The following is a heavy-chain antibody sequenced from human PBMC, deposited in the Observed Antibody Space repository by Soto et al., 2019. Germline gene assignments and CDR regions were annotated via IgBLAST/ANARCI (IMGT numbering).Heavy chain of an antibody. CDR1: GFTFSSYN. Sequence: EVQLVESGGGLVQPGGSLRLSCAASGFTFSSYNMNWVRQAPGKGLEWLSYISSGSSTIYYADSVKGRFNISRDNAKNSLYLQMNSLRDEDTAVYYCARDRKYGDALDYWGQGTLVTVSS. J-gene: IGHJ4*02. CDR3: ARDRKYGDALDY. V-gene: IGHV3-48*02. D-gene: IGHD4-17*01. CDR2: ISSGSSTI.